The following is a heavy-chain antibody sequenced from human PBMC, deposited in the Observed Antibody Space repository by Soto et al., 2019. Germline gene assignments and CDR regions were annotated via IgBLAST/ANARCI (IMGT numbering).Heavy chain of an antibody. J-gene: IGHJ4*02. D-gene: IGHD6-19*01. CDR3: ARLQQWLEFDY. CDR1: GGSISSSSYY. CDR2: IYYSGST. V-gene: IGHV4-39*01. Sequence: QLQLQESGPGLVKPSETLSLTCTVSGGSISSSSYYWGWIRQPPGKGLEWIGSIYYSGSTYYNPSLKSRVTISVDTSKNQFSLKLSSVTAADTAVYYCARLQQWLEFDYWGQGTLVTVSS.